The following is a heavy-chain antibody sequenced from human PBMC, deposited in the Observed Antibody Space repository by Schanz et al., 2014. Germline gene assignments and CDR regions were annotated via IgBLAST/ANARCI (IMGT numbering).Heavy chain of an antibody. CDR2: INPNSGGT. J-gene: IGHJ1*01. V-gene: IGHV1-2*06. D-gene: IGHD3-22*01. CDR1: GYTFTGYY. Sequence: QVQLVQSGAEVKKPGASVKVSCKASGYTFTGYYMLWVRQAPGQGLEWMGRINPNSGGTNYAQKFQGRVTMTRDTSISTAYMELSRLRSDDTAVYYCARPTYYYDSSGYSGRPFQHWGHGTLVTVSS. CDR3: ARPTYYYDSSGYSGRPFQH.